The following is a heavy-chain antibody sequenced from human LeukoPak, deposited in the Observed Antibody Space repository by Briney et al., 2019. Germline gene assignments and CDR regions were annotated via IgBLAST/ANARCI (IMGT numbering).Heavy chain of an antibody. V-gene: IGHV4-59*01. CDR2: IYYSGST. Sequence: SETLSLTCTVSGGSISSYYWSWIRQPPGKGLEWIGYIYYSGSTNYNPSLKSRVTISVDTSKNQFSLKLSSVTAADTAVYYCARASPQKPTITVLDYWGQGTLVTVSS. CDR1: GGSISSYY. J-gene: IGHJ4*02. CDR3: ARASPQKPTITVLDY. D-gene: IGHD5-24*01.